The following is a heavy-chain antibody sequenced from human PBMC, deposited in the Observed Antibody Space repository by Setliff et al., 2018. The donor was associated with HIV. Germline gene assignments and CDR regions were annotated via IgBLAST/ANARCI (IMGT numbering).Heavy chain of an antibody. CDR3: ARLGYSGSLVGAFDI. D-gene: IGHD1-26*01. CDR2: IYRSGIT. CDR1: GYSISSGYY. V-gene: IGHV4-38-2*02. J-gene: IGHJ3*02. Sequence: SETLSLTCTVSGYSISSGYYWGWIRQPPGRGLEWIGSIYRSGITYYNSSLKSRVTISVDTPKNQFSLSLTSVTAADPAVYYCARLGYSGSLVGAFDIWGQGTMVTVSS.